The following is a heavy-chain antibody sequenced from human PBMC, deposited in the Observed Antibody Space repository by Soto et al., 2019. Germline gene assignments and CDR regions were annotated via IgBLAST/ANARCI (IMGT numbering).Heavy chain of an antibody. CDR3: ARDWGALGLFRRTYALGGMDI. D-gene: IGHD3-16*01. CDR1: GFTFSSYW. CDR2: INSDGSST. J-gene: IGHJ6*02. V-gene: IGHV3-74*01. Sequence: GRSLRLSCAASGFTFSSYWMHWVRQAPGKGLVWVSRINSDGSSTSYADSVKGRFTISRDNAKNTLYLQMNSLRAEDTAVYYCARDWGALGLFRRTYALGGMDIWGQGTTVTVS.